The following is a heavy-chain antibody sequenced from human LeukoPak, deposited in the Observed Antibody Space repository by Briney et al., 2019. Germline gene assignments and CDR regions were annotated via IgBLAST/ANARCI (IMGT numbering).Heavy chain of an antibody. Sequence: SETLSLTCTVSGGSISSYYWSWIRQPPGKGLEWIGYIYYSGSTNYNPSLKSRVTISADTSKKQFSLKLRSVTAADTAVYYCARDPGNDAFDIWGQGTMVTVSS. V-gene: IGHV4-59*01. CDR1: GGSISSYY. CDR3: ARDPGNDAFDI. CDR2: IYYSGST. J-gene: IGHJ3*02. D-gene: IGHD3-10*01.